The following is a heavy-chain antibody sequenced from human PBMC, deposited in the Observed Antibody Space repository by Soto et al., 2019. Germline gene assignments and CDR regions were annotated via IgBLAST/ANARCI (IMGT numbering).Heavy chain of an antibody. CDR2: IYYSGST. CDR3: ARENMVRGDFDY. CDR1: GGSISSGDYY. D-gene: IGHD3-10*01. V-gene: IGHV4-30-4*01. J-gene: IGHJ4*02. Sequence: SETLSLTCTVSGGSISSGDYYWSWIRQPPGKGLEWIGYIYYSGSTYYNPSLKSRVTISVDRSKNQFSLKLSSVTAADTAVYYCARENMVRGDFDYWGQGTLVTVSS.